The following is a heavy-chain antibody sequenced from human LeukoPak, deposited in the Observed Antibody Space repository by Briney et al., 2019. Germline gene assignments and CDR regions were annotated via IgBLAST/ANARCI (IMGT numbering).Heavy chain of an antibody. CDR1: GFTVRSNY. CDR3: ARVGNGRSWDY. CDR2: ISLGSSTM. D-gene: IGHD2-15*01. Sequence: GGSLRLSCAASGFTVRSNYMNWARQVPGKGLEWVSYISLGSSTMFYADSVKGRFTISRDNAKNSLYLQMNSLRDDDMAVYYCARVGNGRSWDYWGQGTLVSVSS. V-gene: IGHV3-48*02. J-gene: IGHJ4*02.